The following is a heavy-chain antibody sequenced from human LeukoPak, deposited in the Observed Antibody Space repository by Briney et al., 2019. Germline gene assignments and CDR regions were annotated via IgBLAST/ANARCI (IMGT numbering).Heavy chain of an antibody. CDR1: GGSLSGYY. Sequence: SETLSLTCAVYGGSLSGYYWSWIRQPPGKGLEWIGEINHSGSTNYNPSLKSRVTISVDTSKNQFSLKLSSVTAADTAVYYCARGPQTSIAAAGWGYAFDIWGQGTMVTVSS. CDR3: ARGPQTSIAAAGWGYAFDI. J-gene: IGHJ3*02. V-gene: IGHV4-34*01. CDR2: INHSGST. D-gene: IGHD6-13*01.